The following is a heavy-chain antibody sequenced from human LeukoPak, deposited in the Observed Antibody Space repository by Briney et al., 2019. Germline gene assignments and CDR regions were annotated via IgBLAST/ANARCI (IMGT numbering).Heavy chain of an antibody. J-gene: IGHJ6*03. CDR1: GFTFSSYG. CDR2: IRYDGSNK. V-gene: IGHV3-30*02. D-gene: IGHD1-26*01. Sequence: GGSLRLSCAASGFTFSSYGMHWVRQAPGKGLEWVAFIRYDGSNKYYADSVKGRFTISRDNSKNTLYLQMNSLRAEDTAVYYCARALSGTYNNFHYFYMDVWGKGTTVTVSS. CDR3: ARALSGTYNNFHYFYMDV.